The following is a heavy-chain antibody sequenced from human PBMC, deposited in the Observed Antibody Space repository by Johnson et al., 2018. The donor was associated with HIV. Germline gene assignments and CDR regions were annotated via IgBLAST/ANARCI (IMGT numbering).Heavy chain of an antibody. Sequence: VQLVESGGGVVQPGRSLRLSCAASGLTVSSSYMSWVRQAPGKGLEWVGRIKSKTDGGTTDYAAPVKGRFTISRDNSKNTLYLQMNSLRAEDTAVDYCARATVESALEIWGQGTMVTVSS. CDR3: ARATVESALEI. CDR2: IKSKTDGGTT. J-gene: IGHJ3*02. V-gene: IGHV3-15*01. D-gene: IGHD4-23*01. CDR1: GLTVSSSY.